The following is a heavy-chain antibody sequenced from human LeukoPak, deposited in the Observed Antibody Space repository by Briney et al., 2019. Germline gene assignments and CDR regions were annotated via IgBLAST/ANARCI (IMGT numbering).Heavy chain of an antibody. J-gene: IGHJ3*02. CDR3: ARVSRSGSLDMHFDI. D-gene: IGHD1-26*01. Sequence: GGSLRLSCAASGFTFSSYEMNWVRQAPGKGLEWVSYISSSGSTIYYADSVKGRFTISRDNAKNSLYLQMNSLRAEDTALYYCARVSRSGSLDMHFDIWGQGTMVTVSS. CDR1: GFTFSSYE. CDR2: ISSSGSTI. V-gene: IGHV3-48*03.